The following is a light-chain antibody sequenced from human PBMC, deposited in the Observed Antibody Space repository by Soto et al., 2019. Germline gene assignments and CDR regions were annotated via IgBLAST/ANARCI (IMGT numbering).Light chain of an antibody. Sequence: DIVMTQSPLSLPVTPGEPASISWMSSQSLLHSNGYNYLDWYLQKPGQSPQLLIYLGSNRSSGVPDRFSGSGSGTDFTLKISRVEAEDVGVYYCMQALQSPLTFGGGTMVDI. J-gene: IGKJ4*01. CDR1: QSLLHSNGYNY. CDR2: LGS. V-gene: IGKV2-28*01. CDR3: MQALQSPLT.